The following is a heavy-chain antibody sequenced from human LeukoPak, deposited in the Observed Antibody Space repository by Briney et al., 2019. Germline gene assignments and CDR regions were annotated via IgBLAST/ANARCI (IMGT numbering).Heavy chain of an antibody. CDR1: GYTFTSYY. Sequence: ASVKVSCKASGYTFTSYYMHWVRQAPGQGLEWMGIINPSGGSTSYAQKFQGRVTMTRDTSTSTVYMELSSLRSEDTAVYYCARDYYGSGSYEAKSGWFDPWGQGTLVTVSP. CDR3: ARDYYGSGSYEAKSGWFDP. V-gene: IGHV1-46*01. J-gene: IGHJ5*02. CDR2: INPSGGST. D-gene: IGHD3-10*01.